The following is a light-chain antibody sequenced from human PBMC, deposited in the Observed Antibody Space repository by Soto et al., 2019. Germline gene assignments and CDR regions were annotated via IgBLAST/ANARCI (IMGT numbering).Light chain of an antibody. Sequence: QSALTQPASVSGSPGQSITISCTGTSSDVGGYNYVSWYQQHPGKAPKLMIYDVSNRPSGVSNRFSGSKSGSTASLTISGLQAEDEADYYCSSYTSGSTYVFGTGTKVTVL. CDR2: DVS. V-gene: IGLV2-14*01. CDR3: SSYTSGSTYV. J-gene: IGLJ1*01. CDR1: SSDVGGYNY.